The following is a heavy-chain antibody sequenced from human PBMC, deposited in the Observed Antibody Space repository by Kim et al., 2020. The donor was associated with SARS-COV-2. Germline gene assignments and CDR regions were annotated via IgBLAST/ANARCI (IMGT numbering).Heavy chain of an antibody. Sequence: SETLSLTCTVSGVSISGYYWNWIRQPPGKGLVWIGHINYSGSTNYNPSLKSRRSISVDTSTNHSFLKLISGTAADTAVLYYARLAFCRSFCFWGPGTMVT. D-gene: IGHD1-26*01. CDR3: ARLAFCRSFCF. CDR1: GVSISGYY. CDR2: INYSGST. J-gene: IGHJ3*01. V-gene: IGHV4-59*08.